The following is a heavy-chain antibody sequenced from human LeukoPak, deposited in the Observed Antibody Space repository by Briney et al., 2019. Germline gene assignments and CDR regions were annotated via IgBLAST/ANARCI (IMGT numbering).Heavy chain of an antibody. V-gene: IGHV4-61*03. CDR2: IYYSGST. CDR3: ATYYYGSGSAKYYFDY. Sequence: SETLSLTCTVSGGSVVSGYYYWSWIRQPPGKGLEWIGYIYYSGSTNYNPSLKSRVTISVDTSKNHFSLKLNSVTTADTAVYYCATYYYGSGSAKYYFDYWGQGTLVTVSS. CDR1: GGSVVSGYYY. J-gene: IGHJ4*02. D-gene: IGHD3-10*01.